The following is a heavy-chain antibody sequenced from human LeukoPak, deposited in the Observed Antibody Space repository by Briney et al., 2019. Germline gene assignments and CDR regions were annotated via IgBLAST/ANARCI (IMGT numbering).Heavy chain of an antibody. CDR3: AGVNVPDY. D-gene: IGHD3-22*01. V-gene: IGHV3-30*03. J-gene: IGHJ4*02. CDR1: GFTFSSYG. Sequence: PGRSLRLSCAASGFTFSSYGMHWVRQAPGKGLEWVAVISYDGSNKYYADSVKGRFTISRDNSKNTLYLQMNSLRAEDTAVYYCAGVNVPDYWGQGTLATVSS. CDR2: ISYDGSNK.